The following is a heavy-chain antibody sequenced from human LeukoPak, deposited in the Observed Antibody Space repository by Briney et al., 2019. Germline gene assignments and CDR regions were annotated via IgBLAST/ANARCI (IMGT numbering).Heavy chain of an antibody. J-gene: IGHJ4*02. Sequence: PSETLSLICTVSSGSIRNYHWSWIRQPPGKGLEWVGYIYYSGSTNYNPSLESRVTISVDMSKNQFSLKLSSVTAADTAVYYCARQYDYDSSGYYFGHWGQGTLVTVSS. CDR1: SGSIRNYH. D-gene: IGHD3-22*01. CDR2: IYYSGST. CDR3: ARQYDYDSSGYYFGH. V-gene: IGHV4-59*08.